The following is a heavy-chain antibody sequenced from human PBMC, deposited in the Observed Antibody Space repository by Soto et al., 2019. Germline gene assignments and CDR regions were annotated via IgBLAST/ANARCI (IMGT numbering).Heavy chain of an antibody. CDR3: ARDHEAGGWYLDL. CDR1: GGSISSGGYY. V-gene: IGHV4-31*03. Sequence: SETLSLTCTVSGGSISSGGYYWSWIRQHPGKGLEWIGYIYYSGSTYYNPSLKSRVTISVDTSKNQFSLKLSSVTAADTAVYYCARDHEAGGWYLDLWGRGPLVTVSS. J-gene: IGHJ2*01. CDR2: IYYSGST. D-gene: IGHD3-16*01.